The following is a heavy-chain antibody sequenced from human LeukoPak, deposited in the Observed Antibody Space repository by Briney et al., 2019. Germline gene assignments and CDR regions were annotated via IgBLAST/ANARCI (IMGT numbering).Heavy chain of an antibody. V-gene: IGHV4-59*08. J-gene: IGHJ5*02. CDR2: IYYTGST. D-gene: IGHD5-24*01. CDR3: ARARDGHINNWFDP. Sequence: SETLSLTCSVSGGSISSLYWSWIRQPPGKGLEWIGYIYYTGSTNYNPSLKSRVTMFVDMSKNQFSLRLSSVTAADTAVYYCARARDGHINNWFDPWGQGTLVTVSS. CDR1: GGSISSLY.